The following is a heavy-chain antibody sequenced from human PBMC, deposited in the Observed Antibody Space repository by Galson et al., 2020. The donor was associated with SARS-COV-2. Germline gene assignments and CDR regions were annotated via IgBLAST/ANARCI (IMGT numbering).Heavy chain of an antibody. D-gene: IGHD6-19*01. J-gene: IGHJ4*02. CDR1: GGTFSSYA. CDR2: IIPIFGTA. Sequence: SVQVSCKASGGTFSSYAISCVRQAPGQGLEWMGGIIPIFGTANYAQKFQGRVTITADESTSTAYMELSSLRSEDTAVYYCARSKGMVGIAVAGMYYFDYWGQGTLVTVSS. CDR3: ARSKGMVGIAVAGMYYFDY. V-gene: IGHV1-69*13.